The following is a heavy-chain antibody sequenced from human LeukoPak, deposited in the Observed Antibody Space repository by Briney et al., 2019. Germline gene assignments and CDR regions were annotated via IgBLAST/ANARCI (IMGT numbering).Heavy chain of an antibody. CDR3: TKVASSGSCYQSDY. J-gene: IGHJ4*02. CDR1: GFTFSNYY. CDR2: LSGSAGSP. D-gene: IGHD2-15*01. V-gene: IGHV3-23*01. Sequence: GGSLRLSCAASGFTFSNYYMSWIRQAPGKVLEWVSGLSGSAGSPYYADSVKGRFTISRDNSKNTLFLQMNNLRAEDTAIYYCTKVASSGSCYQSDYWGQGTLVTVSS.